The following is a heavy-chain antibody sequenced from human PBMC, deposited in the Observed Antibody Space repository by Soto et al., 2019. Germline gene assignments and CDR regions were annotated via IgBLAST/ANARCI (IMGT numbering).Heavy chain of an antibody. CDR1: GFTVSSNY. V-gene: IGHV3-66*01. J-gene: IGHJ3*01. D-gene: IGHD2-21*01. CDR3: ARECGGDCTNAFDL. CDR2: LYSGAGT. Sequence: QLVESGGGLVQPGGSLRLSCAASGFTVSSNYMNWVRQAPGKGLEWLSVLYSGAGTYYADCVKDRFTISRDNSKNTLYLQLNSLRAEDTAIYYCARECGGDCTNAFDLWGQGTMVTVSP.